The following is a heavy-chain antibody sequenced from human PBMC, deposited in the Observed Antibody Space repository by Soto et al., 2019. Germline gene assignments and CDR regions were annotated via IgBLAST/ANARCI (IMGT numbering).Heavy chain of an antibody. D-gene: IGHD6-13*01. CDR3: ARDESINWYSGHFRH. CDR1: GFRFDDYN. J-gene: IGHJ1*01. Sequence: GGSLRLSCAASGFRFDDYNMHWVRQAPGKGLEWVSLITWNGGNTYYADSVKGRFTISRDGTTKSVSLQMTSLKREDTGLYYCARDESINWYSGHFRHWGQGTLVTVSS. CDR2: ITWNGGNT. V-gene: IGHV3-43*01.